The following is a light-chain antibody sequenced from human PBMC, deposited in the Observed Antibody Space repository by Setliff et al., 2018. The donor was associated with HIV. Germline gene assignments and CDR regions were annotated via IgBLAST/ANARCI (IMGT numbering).Light chain of an antibody. Sequence: QSVLTQPPSASGTPGQRVTISCSGSSSNIGSNYVYWYQQLPGTAPKLLIYRSNQRPSGVPDRFSASKSGTSASLAISGLRSEDEADYYCAAWDDMAAYVCGTGTKVTVL. J-gene: IGLJ1*01. CDR1: SSNIGSNY. CDR2: RSN. CDR3: AAWDDMAAYV. V-gene: IGLV1-47*01.